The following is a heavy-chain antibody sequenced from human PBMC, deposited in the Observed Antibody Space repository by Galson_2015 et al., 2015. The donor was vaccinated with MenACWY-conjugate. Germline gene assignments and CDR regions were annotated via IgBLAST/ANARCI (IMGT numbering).Heavy chain of an antibody. V-gene: IGHV5-51*01. Sequence: QSGAEVKKPGESLEISCKGSGYSFTTYWIGWVRQMPGKGLEWMGIIYPSDSDSRYSPSFQGQVTISADKSINTAYLRWSSLKASDTAMYYRVRREWGNRFDPWGQGTLVTVSS. J-gene: IGHJ5*02. CDR2: IYPSDSDS. CDR1: GYSFTTYW. D-gene: IGHD3-3*01. CDR3: VRREWGNRFDP.